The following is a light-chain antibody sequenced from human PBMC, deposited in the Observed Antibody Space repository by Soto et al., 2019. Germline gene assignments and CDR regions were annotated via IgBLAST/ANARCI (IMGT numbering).Light chain of an antibody. CDR2: GAS. Sequence: EIVMTQSPATLSVSPGERATLSCRASQSVSSNVAWYQLRPGQAPRLLIYGASTRATGIPARFSGSGSGTDFTLTISSLQSEDFAVYYCQQYNSSPTFGQGTKVDIK. CDR3: QQYNSSPT. V-gene: IGKV3D-15*01. CDR1: QSVSSN. J-gene: IGKJ1*01.